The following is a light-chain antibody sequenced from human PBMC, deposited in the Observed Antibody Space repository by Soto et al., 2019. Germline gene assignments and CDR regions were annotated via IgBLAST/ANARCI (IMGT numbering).Light chain of an antibody. CDR1: QSVSSSY. V-gene: IGKV3-20*01. CDR3: QQYGSSPPYT. Sequence: EIVLTQSPGTLSLSPGERATLSCRASQSVSSSYLAWYQQKPGQAPRLLIYGASSRATGIPDGFSGSGSGTDVTLTISRLEPEDFAVYYCQQYGSSPPYTFGQGTKLEI. CDR2: GAS. J-gene: IGKJ2*01.